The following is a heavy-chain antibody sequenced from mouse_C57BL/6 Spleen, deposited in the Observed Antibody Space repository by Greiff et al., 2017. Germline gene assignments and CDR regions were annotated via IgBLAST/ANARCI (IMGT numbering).Heavy chain of an antibody. J-gene: IGHJ2*01. D-gene: IGHD2-5*01. Sequence: QVQLKESGAELVRPGASVTLSCKASGYTFTDYEMHWVKQTPVHGLEWIGAIDPETGGTAYNKKFKGKAILTADKSASTAYMERRSLTSEDSAVYYCTISAYSNYLDYWGQGTTLTVSS. CDR3: TISAYSNYLDY. CDR1: GYTFTDYE. CDR2: IDPETGGT. V-gene: IGHV1-15*01.